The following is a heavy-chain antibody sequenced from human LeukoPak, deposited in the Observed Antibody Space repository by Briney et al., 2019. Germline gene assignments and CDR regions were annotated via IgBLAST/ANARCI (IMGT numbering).Heavy chain of an antibody. CDR2: ISYDGINK. CDR1: GFTFNTHG. D-gene: IGHD1-26*01. J-gene: IGHJ4*02. Sequence: GGSLRLSCAASGFTFNTHGMHWVRQAPGKGLEWLAGISYDGINKYYADSMKGRFTISRDNSKKTLFLQMNSLRLEDTAVYLCAKGNAVAWKLLDHWGQGTLVTVSS. CDR3: AKGNAVAWKLLDH. V-gene: IGHV3-30*18.